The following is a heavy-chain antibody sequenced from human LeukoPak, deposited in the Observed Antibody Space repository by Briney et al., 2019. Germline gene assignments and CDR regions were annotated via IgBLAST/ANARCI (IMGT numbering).Heavy chain of an antibody. Sequence: GGSLRLSCAASGFTFSSYGMHWVRQAPGKGLEWVAVISYDGSNKYYADSVKGRFTISRDNSKNTLYLQMNSLRAEDTAVYYCAGGSSPYYYYGMGVWDQGTTVTVSS. CDR2: ISYDGSNK. CDR1: GFTFSSYG. CDR3: AGGSSPYYYYGMGV. J-gene: IGHJ6*02. V-gene: IGHV3-30*03. D-gene: IGHD6-6*01.